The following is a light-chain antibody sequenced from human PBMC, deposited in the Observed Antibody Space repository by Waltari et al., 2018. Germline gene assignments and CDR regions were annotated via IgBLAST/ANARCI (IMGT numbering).Light chain of an antibody. Sequence: EIVLTQSPGTLSLSPGERATLSCRASPSVSSSYLAWYQQKPGQAPRLLIYGTSRRATGIPDRFSGGGSGTECTLTISRLEPEDFAVYYCQQYGSSPWTFGQGTKVEI. CDR1: PSVSSSY. V-gene: IGKV3-20*01. CDR2: GTS. CDR3: QQYGSSPWT. J-gene: IGKJ1*01.